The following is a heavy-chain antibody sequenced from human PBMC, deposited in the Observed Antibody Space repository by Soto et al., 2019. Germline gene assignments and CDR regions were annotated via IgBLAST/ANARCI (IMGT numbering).Heavy chain of an antibody. J-gene: IGHJ4*02. Sequence: QLQLQESGPGLVKPSETLSLTCTVSGGSISSSSYYWGWIRQPPGKGLEWIGSIYYSGSTYYNPSLKSRVTISVDTSKNELALKLTSVTAADTAVYYCARGRTSGTLFDYWGQGTLVTVSS. CDR3: ARGRTSGTLFDY. V-gene: IGHV4-39*01. CDR1: GGSISSSSYY. CDR2: IYYSGST. D-gene: IGHD2-2*01.